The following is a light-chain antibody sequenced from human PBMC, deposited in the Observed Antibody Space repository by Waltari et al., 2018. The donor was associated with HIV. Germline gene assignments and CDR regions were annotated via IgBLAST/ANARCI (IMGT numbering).Light chain of an antibody. V-gene: IGLV2-14*01. Sequence: QSALTQPASVSGSPGQSLTISCTGDSSDVGGYNYVSWYQQHPGKAPKPIIFDVIKRPAGVSSRFSGSKSGNTASLTISGLQPDDAADYYCSSYTSNYIDVIFGGGTKLTVL. CDR2: DVI. CDR1: SSDVGGYNY. CDR3: SSYTSNYIDVI. J-gene: IGLJ2*01.